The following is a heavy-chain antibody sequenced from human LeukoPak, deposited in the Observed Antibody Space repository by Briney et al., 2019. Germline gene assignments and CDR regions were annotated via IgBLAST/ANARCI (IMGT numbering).Heavy chain of an antibody. CDR3: ARVQYSGSYYPFDY. CDR2: INPNSGGT. D-gene: IGHD1-26*01. Sequence: GASVKVSCKASGYTFTGYYMHWVRQAPGQGLEWMGWINPNSGGTNYAQKFQGRVTMTRDTSISTAYMELSRLRSDDTAVYYCARVQYSGSYYPFDYWGQGTLVTVSS. CDR1: GYTFTGYY. J-gene: IGHJ4*02. V-gene: IGHV1-2*02.